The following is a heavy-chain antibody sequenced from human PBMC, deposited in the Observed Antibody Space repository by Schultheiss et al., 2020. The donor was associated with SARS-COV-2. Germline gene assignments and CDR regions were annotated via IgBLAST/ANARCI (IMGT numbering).Heavy chain of an antibody. CDR1: GGSISSYY. Sequence: SETLSLTCAVSGGSISSYYWSWIRQPPGKGLEWIGSIYYSGSTYYNPSLKSRVTISVDTSKNQFSLKLSSVTAADTAVYYCARLGVATAFDYWGQGTLVTVSS. CDR3: ARLGVATAFDY. D-gene: IGHD5-12*01. V-gene: IGHV4-59*05. CDR2: IYYSGST. J-gene: IGHJ4*02.